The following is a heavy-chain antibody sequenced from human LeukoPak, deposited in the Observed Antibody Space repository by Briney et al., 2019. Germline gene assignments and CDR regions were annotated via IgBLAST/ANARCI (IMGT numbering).Heavy chain of an antibody. CDR1: GYSFTSYW. V-gene: IGHV5-51*01. CDR2: IYPGDSDT. J-gene: IGHJ4*02. D-gene: IGHD3-22*01. Sequence: GESLKISCKGSGYSFTSYWIGWVRQMPGKGLEWMGIIYPGDSDTRYSPTFQGQVTISADKSISTAYLQWSSLKASDTAMYYCARPGIYYDSSNPGDYWGQGTLVTVSS. CDR3: ARPGIYYDSSNPGDY.